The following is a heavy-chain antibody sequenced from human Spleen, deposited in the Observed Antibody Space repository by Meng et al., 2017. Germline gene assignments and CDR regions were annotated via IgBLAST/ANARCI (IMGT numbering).Heavy chain of an antibody. D-gene: IGHD5-18*01. Sequence: GASLKISCAASGFIFNNYWMTWVRPAPGQGLEWVANIKQDGSEKHDVDSVKGRITMSRDNAKNSLYLQMNSLGAEDTAVYYCARRLGLSYATIDYWGQGTLVTVSS. V-gene: IGHV3-7*01. J-gene: IGHJ4*02. CDR3: ARRLGLSYATIDY. CDR1: GFIFNNYW. CDR2: IKQDGSEK.